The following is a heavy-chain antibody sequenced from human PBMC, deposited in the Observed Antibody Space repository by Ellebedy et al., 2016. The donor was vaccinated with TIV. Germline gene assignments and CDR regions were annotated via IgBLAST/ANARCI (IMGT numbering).Heavy chain of an antibody. CDR3: ARDAARSGWISDY. J-gene: IGHJ4*02. CDR2: LTTGGVT. V-gene: IGHV3-69-1*02. Sequence: GESLKISCAASGFTFSNVWMNWVRRAPGKGLEWVSSLTTGGVTFYAESVKDRFTISRDSSKNTLYLQMNSLRVEDTAVYYCARDAARSGWISDYWGQGTLVTVSS. CDR1: GFTFSNVW. D-gene: IGHD6-19*01.